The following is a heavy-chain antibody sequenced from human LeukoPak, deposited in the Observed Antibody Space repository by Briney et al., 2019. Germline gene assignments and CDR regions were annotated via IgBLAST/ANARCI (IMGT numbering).Heavy chain of an antibody. V-gene: IGHV4-4*07. J-gene: IGHJ4*02. D-gene: IGHD6-13*01. CDR2: FYASGTT. CDR3: AKDSSTWGNLAGHFDS. CDR1: GGSIVSHY. Sequence: SETLSLICTVTGGSIVSHYWNWIRQPAGRGLEWIGRFYASGTTNTSPSLKSRVTMSVNTSRNQFSLKLSSVTAADTAVYYCAKDSSTWGNLAGHFDSWGQGTLVTVSS.